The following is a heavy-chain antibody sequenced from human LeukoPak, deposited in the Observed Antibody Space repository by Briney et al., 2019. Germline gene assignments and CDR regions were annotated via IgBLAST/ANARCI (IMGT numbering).Heavy chain of an antibody. CDR3: TTDHDILTGYCGY. V-gene: IGHV3-15*01. Sequence: GGSLRLSCAASGFTFSNAWMSWVCQAPGKGLEWVGRIKSKTDGGTTDYAAPVKGRFTISRDDSKNTLYLQMNSLKTEDTAVYYCTTDHDILTGYCGYWGQGTLVTVSS. J-gene: IGHJ4*02. CDR2: IKSKTDGGTT. D-gene: IGHD3-9*01. CDR1: GFTFSNAW.